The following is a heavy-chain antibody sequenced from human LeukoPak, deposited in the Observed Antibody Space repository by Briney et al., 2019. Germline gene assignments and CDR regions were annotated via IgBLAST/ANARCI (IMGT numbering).Heavy chain of an antibody. Sequence: PGGSLRLSCAASRFIFRNYAMSWVRQAPGRGLEWLSIISGTADSKYYADSVKGRFTISRDNPRSTLYLGMNILRAEDTAVYYCAKADATIGGAFDTWGQGTMVIVSS. CDR1: RFIFRNYA. V-gene: IGHV3-23*01. CDR3: AKADATIGGAFDT. CDR2: ISGTADSK. J-gene: IGHJ3*02. D-gene: IGHD3-16*01.